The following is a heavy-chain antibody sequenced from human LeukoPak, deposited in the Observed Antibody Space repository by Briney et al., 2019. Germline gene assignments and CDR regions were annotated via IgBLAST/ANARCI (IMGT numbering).Heavy chain of an antibody. V-gene: IGHV4-4*07. J-gene: IGHJ2*01. CDR3: VREDTSGWSTYSWYFDL. CDR2: IHASGSI. CDR1: GDSIGGCF. D-gene: IGHD6-19*01. Sequence: SETLSLTCTVSGDSIGGCFWSWIRQPAGKGLEWIGRIHASGSIHKNPSLKSRVSMSMDTSKKQVSLTMSSVTAADTAIYYCVREDTSGWSTYSWYFDLWGRGTLVTVSS.